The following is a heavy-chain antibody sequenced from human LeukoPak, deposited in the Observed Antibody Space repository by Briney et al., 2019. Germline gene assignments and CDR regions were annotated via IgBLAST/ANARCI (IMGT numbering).Heavy chain of an antibody. CDR3: ARGRVSSSSWYSTYYYYFYMDV. D-gene: IGHD6-13*01. CDR1: GGSISGYY. CDR2: INHSGST. J-gene: IGHJ6*03. Sequence: SETLSLTCTVSGGSISGYYWSWIRQPPGKGLEWIGEINHSGSTNYNPSLKSRVTISVDTSKNHFSLELSSVTAADTAVYFCARGRVSSSSWYSTYYYYFYMDVWGKGTTVTVSS. V-gene: IGHV4-34*01.